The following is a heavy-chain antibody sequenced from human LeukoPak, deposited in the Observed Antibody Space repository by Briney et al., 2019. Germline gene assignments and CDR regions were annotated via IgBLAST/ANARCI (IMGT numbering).Heavy chain of an antibody. V-gene: IGHV4-59*01. CDR3: ARGGASSKFFDY. D-gene: IGHD6-6*01. CDR1: GGTFRTDY. CDR2: VHYSGTT. Sequence: SSETLSLTCTVSGGTFRTDYRRWIRKPPGKGLEWIAFVHYSGTTNYNPSLKSRVTISVDTSKSQFSLKLSSVTAADTAVYYCARGGASSKFFDYWGQGALVTVSS. J-gene: IGHJ4*02.